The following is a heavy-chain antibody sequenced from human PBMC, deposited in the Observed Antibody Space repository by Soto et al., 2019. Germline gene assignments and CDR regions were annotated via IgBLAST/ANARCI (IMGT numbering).Heavy chain of an antibody. CDR3: ARLGDGSAFILPPRR. V-gene: IGHV5-51*01. CDR2: IKPGNSDT. CDR1: GYNFDDYW. Sequence: GESLKISCKASGYNFDDYWIGCVRQLSGKGLEYMGIIKPGNSDTKYTPPFQGQVTVSADRPTSTAYLQWHSLKAPDSATYYCARLGDGSAFILPPRRWRHGTLVTVSS. J-gene: IGHJ1*01. D-gene: IGHD3-3*02.